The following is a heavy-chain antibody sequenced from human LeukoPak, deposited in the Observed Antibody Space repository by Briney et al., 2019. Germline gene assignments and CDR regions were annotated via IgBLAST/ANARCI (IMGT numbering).Heavy chain of an antibody. CDR3: AKAGVNSGSYYFDY. CDR1: GYTFTSYG. Sequence: ASVKVSCKASGYTFTSYGISWVRQAPGQGLEWMGWISAYNGNTNYAQKFQGRVTITADESTSTAYMELSSLRSEDTAVYYCAKAGVNSGSYYFDYWGQGTLVTVSS. V-gene: IGHV1-18*01. J-gene: IGHJ4*02. D-gene: IGHD1-26*01. CDR2: ISAYNGNT.